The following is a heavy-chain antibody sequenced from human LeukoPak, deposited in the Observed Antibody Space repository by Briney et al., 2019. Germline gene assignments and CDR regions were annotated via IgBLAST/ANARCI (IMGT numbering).Heavy chain of an antibody. V-gene: IGHV4-39*01. CDR1: GGSISSGTYY. Sequence: SETLSLTCTVSGGSISSGTYYWGWIRQPPGKGLEWIGSIYYSGRTYYNPSLKSRVTISVVTSENQFSLKLSSVTAADTAVYYCARHVYSYGFYYYYYYMDVWGKGTTVTVSS. CDR2: IYYSGRT. CDR3: ARHVYSYGFYYYYYYMDV. J-gene: IGHJ6*03. D-gene: IGHD5-18*01.